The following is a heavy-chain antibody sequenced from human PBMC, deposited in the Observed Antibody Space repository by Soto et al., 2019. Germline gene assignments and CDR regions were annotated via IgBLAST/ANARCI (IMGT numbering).Heavy chain of an antibody. CDR1: GFTFSSYA. V-gene: IGHV3-23*01. CDR3: AKGFRGGPEWGSGDY. J-gene: IGHJ4*02. CDR2: ISGSGGST. D-gene: IGHD3-10*01. Sequence: EVQLLESGGGLVQPGGSLRLSCAASGFTFSSYAMSWVRQAPGKGLEWVSAISGSGGSTYYADSVKGRFTISRDNSKNRLYLQMNSRRAEDTAVYYCAKGFRGGPEWGSGDYWGQGTLVTVSS.